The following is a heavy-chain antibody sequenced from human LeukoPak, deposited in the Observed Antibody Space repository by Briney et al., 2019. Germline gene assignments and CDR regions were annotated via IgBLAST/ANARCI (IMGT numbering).Heavy chain of an antibody. CDR3: ARDRGLIAAAGTLWDY. V-gene: IGHV3-11*01. CDR1: GFTFSDYY. D-gene: IGHD6-13*01. Sequence: GGSLRLSCAASGFTFSDYYMSWIRQAPGKGLEWVSYISSSGSTISSAASVKGRFTISRNNAKTSLYLQMNSLRAEDTAVYYCARDRGLIAAAGTLWDYWGQGTLVTVSS. J-gene: IGHJ4*02. CDR2: ISSSGSTI.